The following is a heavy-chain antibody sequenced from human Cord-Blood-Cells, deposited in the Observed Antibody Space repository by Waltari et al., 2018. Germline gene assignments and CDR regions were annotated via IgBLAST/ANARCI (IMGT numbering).Heavy chain of an antibody. V-gene: IGHV3-33*01. CDR2: IWYDGSNK. J-gene: IGHJ4*02. D-gene: IGHD6-6*01. Sequence: QVQLVESGGGVVQPGRSLRLSCAASGFTFSSYGMHWVRQALGKGLEWVAVIWYDGSNKYYADSVKGRFTISRDNSKNTLYLQMNSLRAEDTAVYYCARALRPYSRSSGYFDYWGQGTLVTVSS. CDR3: ARALRPYSRSSGYFDY. CDR1: GFTFSSYG.